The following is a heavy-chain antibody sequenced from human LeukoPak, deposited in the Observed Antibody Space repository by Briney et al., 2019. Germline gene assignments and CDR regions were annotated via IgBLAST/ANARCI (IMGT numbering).Heavy chain of an antibody. D-gene: IGHD3-22*01. CDR3: AKDQTHYYDSSGYYPNAFDI. CDR1: GFTFNNYN. CDR2: ITSSGTYI. Sequence: GGSLRLSCATSGFTFNNYNMNWVRQAPGRALEWVSSITSSGTYIFYADSVKGRFTISRDNAKNSLYLQMNSLRAEDTAVYYCAKDQTHYYDSSGYYPNAFDIWGQGTMVTVSS. J-gene: IGHJ3*02. V-gene: IGHV3-21*04.